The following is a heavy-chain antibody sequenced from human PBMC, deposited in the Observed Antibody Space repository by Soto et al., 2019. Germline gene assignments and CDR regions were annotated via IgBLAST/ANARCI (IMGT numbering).Heavy chain of an antibody. CDR3: ARDSGYLSYFDY. J-gene: IGHJ4*02. D-gene: IGHD3-22*01. Sequence: SGGSLRLSCAASGFTFSSYGMHWVRQAPGKGLEWVAVIWYDGSNKYYADSVKGRFTISRDNSKNTLYLQMNSLRAEDTAVYYCARDSGYLSYFDYWGQGTPVPVSS. CDR2: IWYDGSNK. CDR1: GFTFSSYG. V-gene: IGHV3-33*01.